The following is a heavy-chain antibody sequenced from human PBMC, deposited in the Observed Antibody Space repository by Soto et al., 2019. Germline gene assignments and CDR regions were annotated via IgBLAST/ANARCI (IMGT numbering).Heavy chain of an antibody. V-gene: IGHV1-46*01. D-gene: IGHD3-10*01. CDR3: ARTGILWFGEFYYYYGMDV. CDR2: INPSGGST. Sequence: ASVKVSCKASGYTFTSYYMHWVRQAPGQGLEWMGIINPSGGSTSYAQKFQGRVTMTRDTPTSTVYMELSSLRSEDTAVYYCARTGILWFGEFYYYYGMDVWGQGTKVTV. CDR1: GYTFTSYY. J-gene: IGHJ6*02.